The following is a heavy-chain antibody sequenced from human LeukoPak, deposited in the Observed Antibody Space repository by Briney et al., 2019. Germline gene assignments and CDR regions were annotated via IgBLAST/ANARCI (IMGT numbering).Heavy chain of an antibody. Sequence: PSETLSLTCAVYGGSFSGYYWSWIRQPPGKGLEWIGEINHSGSTNYNPSLKSRVTISVGTSKNQFSLELSSVTAADTAVYYCARGRSVVPAAIYYYYYGMDVWGQGTTVTVSS. V-gene: IGHV4-34*01. J-gene: IGHJ6*02. CDR2: INHSGST. D-gene: IGHD2-2*01. CDR3: ARGRSVVPAAIYYYYYGMDV. CDR1: GGSFSGYY.